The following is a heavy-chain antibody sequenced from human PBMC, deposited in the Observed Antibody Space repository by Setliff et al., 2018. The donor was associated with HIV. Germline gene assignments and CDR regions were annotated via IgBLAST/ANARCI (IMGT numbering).Heavy chain of an antibody. J-gene: IGHJ5*02. Sequence: PSETLSLTCTVSGGSISSSTDYWSWIRQPAGKGLEWIGQIYISGRTIYNPSLKSRVTLSVDRTKNQFSLRLTSVTAADTAMYYCARDYGDFNWLDPWGPGTLVTVSS. CDR3: ARDYGDFNWLDP. V-gene: IGHV4-61*09. CDR1: GGSISSSTDY. CDR2: IYISGRT. D-gene: IGHD4-17*01.